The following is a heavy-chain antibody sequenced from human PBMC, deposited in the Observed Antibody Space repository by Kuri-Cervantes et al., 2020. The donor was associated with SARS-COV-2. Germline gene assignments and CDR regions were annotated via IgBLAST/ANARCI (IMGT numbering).Heavy chain of an antibody. J-gene: IGHJ4*02. Sequence: SETLSLTCTVSGGSISSYYWSWIRQPPGKGLEWIGYIYYSGSTYYNPSLKSRVTISVDTSKNQFSLKLSSVTAADTAVYYCARSHSGTREITIFGVVTRPDYFDYWGQGTLVTVSS. D-gene: IGHD3-3*01. V-gene: IGHV4-59*04. CDR2: IYYSGST. CDR1: GGSISSYY. CDR3: ARSHSGTREITIFGVVTRPDYFDY.